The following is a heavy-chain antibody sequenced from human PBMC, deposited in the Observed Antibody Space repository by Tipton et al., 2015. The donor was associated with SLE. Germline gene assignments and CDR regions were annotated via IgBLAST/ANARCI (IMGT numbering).Heavy chain of an antibody. CDR2: IVVGSGNT. CDR3: ARGVISGTPYYLSHYMDV. V-gene: IGHV1-58*02. CDR1: GFTFTSNA. Sequence: QSGPEVKKPGTSVKVSCKASGFTFTSNAMQWVRQARGQRPEWIGWIVVGSGNTNYAQKFQERVTITRDMSTGTAYMELSSLRSEDTAVYYCARGVISGTPYYLSHYMDVWGKGTTVTVSS. D-gene: IGHD1-20*01. J-gene: IGHJ6*03.